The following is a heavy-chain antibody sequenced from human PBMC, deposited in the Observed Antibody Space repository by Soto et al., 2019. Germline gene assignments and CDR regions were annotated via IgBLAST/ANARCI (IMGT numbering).Heavy chain of an antibody. CDR3: ARGSGIVALPGELEDVKYDY. J-gene: IGHJ4*02. CDR2: LNESGGT. D-gene: IGHD1-1*01. CDR1: GQSFSGHS. Sequence: QVQLQQWRAGLVKPSETLSLSCAVYGQSFSGHSWAWIRQPPGKGLEWIGELNESGGTYYNPSLKSRVTSSTDTSKDPFSLKLSSVSAADTAAYFCARGSGIVALPGELEDVKYDYWGQGTLVNVSS. V-gene: IGHV4-34*01.